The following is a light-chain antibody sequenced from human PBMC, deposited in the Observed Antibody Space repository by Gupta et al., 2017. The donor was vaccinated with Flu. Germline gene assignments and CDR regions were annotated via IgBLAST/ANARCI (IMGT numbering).Light chain of an antibody. CDR1: QNVLYSSNNKNY. CDR3: QQYYSSPLT. J-gene: IGKJ4*01. V-gene: IGKV4-1*01. CDR2: WAS. Sequence: NCESSQNVLYSSNNKNYLAWYRQKPGQPPKLLIYWASTRESGVPDRFSGSGSGTDFTLTISSLQAEDVAVYYCQQYYSSPLTFGGGTKVEIK.